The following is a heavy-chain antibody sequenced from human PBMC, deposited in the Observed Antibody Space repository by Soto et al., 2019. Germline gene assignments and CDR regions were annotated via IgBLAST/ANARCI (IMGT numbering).Heavy chain of an antibody. CDR1: GFTFSSYG. V-gene: IGHV3-30*03. Sequence: PGGSLRLSCAASGFTFSSYGMHWVRQAPGKGLEWVAVISYDGSNKYYADSVKGRFTISRDNSKNTLYLQMNSLRAEDTAVYYCARGSSGYSHYYYYGMDVWGQGTTVTVSS. J-gene: IGHJ6*02. CDR2: ISYDGSNK. D-gene: IGHD3-22*01. CDR3: ARGSSGYSHYYYYGMDV.